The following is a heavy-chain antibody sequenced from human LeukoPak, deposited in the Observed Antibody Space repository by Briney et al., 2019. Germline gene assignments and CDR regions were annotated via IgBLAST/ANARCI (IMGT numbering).Heavy chain of an antibody. CDR3: ARVSSSWYQDWYFDR. Sequence: PSETLSLTCTVSGGSISSYYWSWIRQPPEKGLEWIGYIYYSGSTSYNPSLKSRVTISVDTSKKQFSLKLTSVTAADTAVYYCARVSSSWYQDWYFDRWGRGTLVTVSS. D-gene: IGHD6-13*01. V-gene: IGHV4-59*12. J-gene: IGHJ2*01. CDR2: IYYSGST. CDR1: GGSISSYY.